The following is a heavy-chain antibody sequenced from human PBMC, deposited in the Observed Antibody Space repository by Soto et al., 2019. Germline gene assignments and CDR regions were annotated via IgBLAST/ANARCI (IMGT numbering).Heavy chain of an antibody. J-gene: IGHJ2*01. V-gene: IGHV4-30-2*01. CDR2: IFHSGST. D-gene: IGHD1-26*01. CDR3: AREGGSVSPDWYFNV. CDR1: GGSISSGGYS. Sequence: QLQLQESGSGLVKPSQTLSLTCAVSGGSISSGGYSWSWLRQPPGKGLGWIGYIFHSGSTYYNPSLKSRITIPVAGSKIPFALVLRSVTAADTAVYLCAREGGSVSPDWYFNVWGGGTLVSVSS.